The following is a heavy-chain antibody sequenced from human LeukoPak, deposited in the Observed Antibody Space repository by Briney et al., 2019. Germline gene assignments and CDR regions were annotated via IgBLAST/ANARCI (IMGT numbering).Heavy chain of an antibody. V-gene: IGHV3-74*01. Sequence: GSLRLSCAASGFTFSSYWMHWVRQAPGKGLVWVSRINRDGSSTTYADSVKGRVTISRDNTKNTVYLQMNSLRAEDTAVYYCARGRLRNIDYWGQGTLVTVSS. J-gene: IGHJ4*02. CDR1: GFTFSSYW. D-gene: IGHD1-14*01. CDR2: INRDGSST. CDR3: ARGRLRNIDY.